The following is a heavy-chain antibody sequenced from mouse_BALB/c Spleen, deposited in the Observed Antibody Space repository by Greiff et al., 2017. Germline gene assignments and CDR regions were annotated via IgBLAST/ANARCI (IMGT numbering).Heavy chain of an antibody. CDR1: GFTFSSYT. V-gene: IGHV5-6-4*01. Sequence: EVHLVESGGGLVKPGGSLKLSCAASGFTFSSYTMSWVRQTPEKRLEWVATISSGGSYTYYPDSVKGRFTISRDNAKNTLYLQMSSLKSEDTAMYYCTRDRDYGSSYDYFDYCGQGTTLTVSS. CDR2: ISSGGSYT. J-gene: IGHJ2*01. CDR3: TRDRDYGSSYDYFDY. D-gene: IGHD1-1*01.